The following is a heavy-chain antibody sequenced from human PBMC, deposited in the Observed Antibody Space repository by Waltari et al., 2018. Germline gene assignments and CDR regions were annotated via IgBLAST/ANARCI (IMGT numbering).Heavy chain of an antibody. V-gene: IGHV1-8*01. Sequence: QVQLVQSGAEVKKPGASVKVSCKASGYTFTSYDINWVRQATGQGLEWMGWVNPDNGSTAQAQKFRGSVTSTRNTTISSAYLGRSRLESEDTSYYDCTRVRGRYYYYYMDVWGQGTTVTVSS. CDR2: VNPDNGST. J-gene: IGHJ6*03. CDR1: GYTFTSYD. D-gene: IGHD3-10*01. CDR3: TRVRGRYYYYYMDV.